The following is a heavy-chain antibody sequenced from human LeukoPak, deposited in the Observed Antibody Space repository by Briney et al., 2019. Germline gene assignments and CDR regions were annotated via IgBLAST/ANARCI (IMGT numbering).Heavy chain of an antibody. J-gene: IGHJ1*01. Sequence: PGGSLRLSCVVSGFIFTNYGMHWVRQAPGQRLEWMGWINGGNGNAKYSQNFQGRVTIIRDTSASTAYMELSSLRSEDTAVYYCARVPLHDSSGHYYPHWGQGTLVTVSS. CDR2: INGGNGNA. D-gene: IGHD3-22*01. V-gene: IGHV1-3*01. CDR1: GFIFTNYG. CDR3: ARVPLHDSSGHYYPH.